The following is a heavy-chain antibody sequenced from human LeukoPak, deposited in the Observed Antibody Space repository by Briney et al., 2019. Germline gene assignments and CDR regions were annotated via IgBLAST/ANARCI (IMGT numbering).Heavy chain of an antibody. V-gene: IGHV3-53*01. CDR2: IYSDNT. Sequence: PGGSLRLSCTVCGFTVSSNSMSWVRQAPGKGLEWVSFIYSDNTHYSDSVKGRFTISRDNSKNTLYLQMNSLRVEDTAVYYCARRAGAYSHPYDYWGQGTLVTVSS. D-gene: IGHD4/OR15-4a*01. J-gene: IGHJ4*02. CDR1: GFTVSSNS. CDR3: ARRAGAYSHPYDY.